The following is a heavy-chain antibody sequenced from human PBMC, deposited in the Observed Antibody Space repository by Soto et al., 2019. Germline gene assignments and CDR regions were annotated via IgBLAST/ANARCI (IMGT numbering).Heavy chain of an antibody. CDR1: GGTFSSYA. Sequence: ASVKVSCKASGGTFSSYAISWVRQAPGQGLEWMGRIIPILGIANYAQKFQGRVTITADKSTSTAYMELSSLRSEDTAVYYCARATRGRFLESYYFDYWGQGTLVTVSS. D-gene: IGHD3-3*01. CDR3: ARATRGRFLESYYFDY. J-gene: IGHJ4*02. CDR2: IIPILGIA. V-gene: IGHV1-69*04.